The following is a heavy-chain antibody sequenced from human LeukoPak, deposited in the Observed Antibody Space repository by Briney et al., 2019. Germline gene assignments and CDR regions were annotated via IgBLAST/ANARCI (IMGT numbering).Heavy chain of an antibody. V-gene: IGHV3-23*01. D-gene: IGHD3-10*01. CDR2: ISGSGDYT. J-gene: IGHJ4*02. CDR3: AKVTYGSGTYGAFDS. Sequence: GGSLRLSCAASGFTFSSHGMSWVRQAPGKGLEWVSTISGSGDYTYYADSVKGRFTISRDNSKNTLYLQMNSLRAEDTAVYYCAKVTYGSGTYGAFDSWGQGTLVTVSS. CDR1: GFTFSSHG.